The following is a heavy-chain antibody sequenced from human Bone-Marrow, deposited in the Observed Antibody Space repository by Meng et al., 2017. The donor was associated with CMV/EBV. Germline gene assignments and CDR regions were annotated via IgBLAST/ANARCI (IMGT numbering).Heavy chain of an antibody. CDR2: INPSGGST. CDR1: GYTFTSYD. CDR3: ARVPILYYYYGMDV. J-gene: IGHJ6*02. Sequence: ASVKVSCKASGYTFTSYDINWVRQATGQGLEWMGIINPSGGSTSYAQKFQGRVTMTRDTSTSTVYMELSSLRSEDTAVYYCARVPILYYYYGMDVWGQGTTVTVSS. V-gene: IGHV1-46*01. D-gene: IGHD3-9*01.